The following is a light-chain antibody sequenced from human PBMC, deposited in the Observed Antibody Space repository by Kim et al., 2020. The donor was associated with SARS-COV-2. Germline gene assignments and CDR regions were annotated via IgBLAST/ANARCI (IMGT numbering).Light chain of an antibody. V-gene: IGLV3-19*01. J-gene: IGLJ2*01. CDR3: NSRDSSGNHLV. CDR1: SLRSYY. Sequence: AQGQTVRITCQGDSLRSYYASWYQQKPGQAPVLVIYGKNNRPSGIPDRFSGSSSGNTASLTITGAQAEDEADYYCNSRDSSGNHLVFGGGTKVTVL. CDR2: GKN.